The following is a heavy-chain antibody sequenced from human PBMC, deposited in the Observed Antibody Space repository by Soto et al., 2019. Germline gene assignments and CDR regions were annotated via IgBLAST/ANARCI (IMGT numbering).Heavy chain of an antibody. J-gene: IGHJ5*02. CDR3: ARLVGPTSSDNWFDP. Sequence: QVKLVQSGAEVKKPGASVKVSCETSGYTFFSYGITWVRQAPGQGLEWMGWVSGYNGHTNYAQKFQGRVTMTRDISTTTPYMELRNLRSDDTAVYYCARLVGPTSSDNWFDPWGQGTLVTVSS. CDR1: GYTFFSYG. V-gene: IGHV1-18*01. D-gene: IGHD1-26*01. CDR2: VSGYNGHT.